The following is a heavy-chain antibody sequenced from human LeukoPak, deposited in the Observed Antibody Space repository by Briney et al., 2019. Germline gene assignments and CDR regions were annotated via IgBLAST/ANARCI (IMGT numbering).Heavy chain of an antibody. CDR2: IYHSGST. Sequence: PSETLSLTCTVSGYSISSGYYWGWIRLPPGKGLEWVGIIYHSGSTYYSPSLKSRVTISVDTSKNQFSLKLSSVTAADTAVYYCARAKYSNCFDYWGQGTLVTVSS. J-gene: IGHJ4*02. D-gene: IGHD4-11*01. V-gene: IGHV4-38-2*02. CDR3: ARAKYSNCFDY. CDR1: GYSISSGYY.